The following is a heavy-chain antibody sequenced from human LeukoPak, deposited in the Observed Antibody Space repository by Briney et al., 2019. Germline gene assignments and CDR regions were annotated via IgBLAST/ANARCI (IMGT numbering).Heavy chain of an antibody. D-gene: IGHD6-19*01. Sequence: GGSLRLSCAASGFTFSSYAMSWVRQAPGKGLEWVSAISGSGGSTYYADSVKGRFTISRDNSKNTLYLQMNSLRAEDTAVYYCAKEVDLQWLVILFRRIDYWGQGTLVTVSS. CDR2: ISGSGGST. J-gene: IGHJ4*02. V-gene: IGHV3-23*01. CDR1: GFTFSSYA. CDR3: AKEVDLQWLVILFRRIDY.